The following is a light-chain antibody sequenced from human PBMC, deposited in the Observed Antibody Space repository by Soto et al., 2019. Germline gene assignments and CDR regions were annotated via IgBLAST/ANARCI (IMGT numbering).Light chain of an antibody. Sequence: EIVMTQSPATLSVSPGERATLSCRATQSVSTNLVWYQEKPGQAPTLLIYGASIRAPGIPARFSGSGSGTEFTLNISSMQSEDFAVYYCQQYYDWRTFGPGTKVEIK. V-gene: IGKV3-15*01. CDR1: QSVSTN. J-gene: IGKJ1*01. CDR2: GAS. CDR3: QQYYDWRT.